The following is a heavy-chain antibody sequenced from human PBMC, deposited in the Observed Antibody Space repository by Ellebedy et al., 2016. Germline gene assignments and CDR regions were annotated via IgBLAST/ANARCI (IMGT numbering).Heavy chain of an antibody. V-gene: IGHV3-30*02. CDR2: IRSDGTVR. CDR1: GFTFRTYV. J-gene: IGHJ3*01. CDR3: VTRLNGAFDF. Sequence: GESLKISXAASGFTFRTYVMHWVRQAPGKGLEWVSSIRSDGTVRLYTDSVKGRFTISRDNSRETLYLHMSDLRPEDTALYHCVTRLNGAFDFWGQGTMVSVSS.